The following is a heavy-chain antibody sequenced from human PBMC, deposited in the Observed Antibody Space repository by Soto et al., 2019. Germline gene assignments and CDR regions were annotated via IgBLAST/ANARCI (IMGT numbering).Heavy chain of an antibody. Sequence: TLSLTCAISGDSVSSNSAAWNWIRQSPSRGLEWLGRTYYRSKWYNDYAVSVKSRITINPDTSKNQFSLQLNSVTPEDTAVYYCARVRYDFWSGSTYYYGMDVWGQGTTVTVSS. CDR1: GDSVSSNSAA. V-gene: IGHV6-1*01. D-gene: IGHD3-3*01. J-gene: IGHJ6*02. CDR3: ARVRYDFWSGSTYYYGMDV. CDR2: TYYRSKWYN.